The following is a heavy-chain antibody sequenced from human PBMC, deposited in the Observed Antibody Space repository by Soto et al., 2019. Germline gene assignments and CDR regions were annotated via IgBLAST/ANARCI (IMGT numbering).Heavy chain of an antibody. CDR2: IWYDGSNK. CDR3: ARVRYDYGDYTIGY. CDR1: GFTFSSYG. V-gene: IGHV3-33*01. J-gene: IGHJ4*02. D-gene: IGHD4-17*01. Sequence: QVQLVESGGGVVQPGRSLRLSCAASGFTFSSYGMHWVRQAPGKGLEWVAVIWYDGSNKYYADSVKGRFHISRDNSRNTLYLQMNSLRAEDTAVYYCARVRYDYGDYTIGYWGQGTLVTVS.